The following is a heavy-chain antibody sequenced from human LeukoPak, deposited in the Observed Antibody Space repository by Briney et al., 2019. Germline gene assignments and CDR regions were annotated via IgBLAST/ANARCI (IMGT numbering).Heavy chain of an antibody. D-gene: IGHD6-19*01. CDR1: GFTFSSYS. V-gene: IGHV3-48*04. J-gene: IGHJ4*02. CDR3: ARDFSGVAVYLSPDPYFDY. CDR2: ISSSSSTI. Sequence: GGSLRLSCAASGFTFSSYSMNWVRRAPGKGLEWVSYISSSSSTIYYADSVKGRFTISRDNAKNSLYLQMNSLRAEDTAVYYCARDFSGVAVYLSPDPYFDYWGQGTLVTVSS.